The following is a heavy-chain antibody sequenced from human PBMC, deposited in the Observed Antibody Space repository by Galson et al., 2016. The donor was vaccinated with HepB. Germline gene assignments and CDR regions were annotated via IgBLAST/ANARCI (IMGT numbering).Heavy chain of an antibody. CDR2: IYYSGST. J-gene: IGHJ4*02. D-gene: IGHD3-10*01. Sequence: RQPPGKGLEWIGSIYYSGSTYYNPSLKSRVTISVDTSKNQFSLKLSSVTAADTAVYYCASMVRGVTIYYWGQGTLVTVSS. V-gene: IGHV4-39*01. CDR3: ASMVRGVTIYY.